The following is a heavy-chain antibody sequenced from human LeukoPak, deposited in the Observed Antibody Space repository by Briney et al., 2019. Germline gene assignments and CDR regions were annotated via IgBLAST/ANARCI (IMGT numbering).Heavy chain of an antibody. V-gene: IGHV3-33*01. D-gene: IGHD6-19*01. Sequence: GRSLRLSCAASGFTFSSYGMHWVRQAPGKGLEWVAVIWYDGSNKYYADSVKGRFTISRDNSKNTLYLQMNSLRAEDTAVYYCATLRSDSSGWYYFDYWGQGTLVTVSS. CDR3: ATLRSDSSGWYYFDY. CDR2: IWYDGSNK. J-gene: IGHJ4*02. CDR1: GFTFSSYG.